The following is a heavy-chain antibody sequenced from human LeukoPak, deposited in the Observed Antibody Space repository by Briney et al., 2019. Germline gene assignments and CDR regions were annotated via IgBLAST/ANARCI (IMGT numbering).Heavy chain of an antibody. D-gene: IGHD6-19*01. CDR2: IYYSGST. CDR1: GGSISSGGYY. CDR3: ARHLAVAGKAHWFDP. Sequence: SSETLSLTCTVSGGSISSGGYYWSWIRQHPGKGLEWIGYIYYSGSTYYNPSLKSRVTISVDTSKNQFSLKLSSVTAADTAVYYCARHLAVAGKAHWFDPWGQGTLVTVSS. V-gene: IGHV4-31*03. J-gene: IGHJ5*02.